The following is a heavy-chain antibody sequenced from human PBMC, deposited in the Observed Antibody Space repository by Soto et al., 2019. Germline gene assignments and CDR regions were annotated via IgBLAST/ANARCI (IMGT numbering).Heavy chain of an antibody. Sequence: PSETLSLTCAVYGGSFSGYYWSWIRQPPGKGLEWIGEINHSGSTNHNPSLKSRVTISVDTSKNQFSLKLSSVTAADTAVYYCARGGGSCYDYWGQGTLVTVSS. CDR3: ARGGGSCYDY. D-gene: IGHD2-15*01. V-gene: IGHV4-34*01. J-gene: IGHJ4*02. CDR2: INHSGST. CDR1: GGSFSGYY.